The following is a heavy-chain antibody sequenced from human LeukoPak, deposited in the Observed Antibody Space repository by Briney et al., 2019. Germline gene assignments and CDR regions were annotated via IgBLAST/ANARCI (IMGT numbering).Heavy chain of an antibody. J-gene: IGHJ6*02. D-gene: IGHD3-22*01. CDR1: GFTFNKYW. V-gene: IGHV3-7*01. CDR2: IKQDGSEK. Sequence: GGSLRLSCAASGFTFNKYWMNWVRQAPGKGLEWVANIKQDGSEKYYVDSVKGRFTISRDNAKNSLYLQMNSLRAEDTAVYYCAREGGYDSSGYYYGDYHFYGMDVWGQGTSVTVSS. CDR3: AREGGYDSSGYYYGDYHFYGMDV.